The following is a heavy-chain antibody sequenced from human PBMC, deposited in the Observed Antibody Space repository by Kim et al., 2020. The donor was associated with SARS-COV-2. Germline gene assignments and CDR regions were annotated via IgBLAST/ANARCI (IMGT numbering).Heavy chain of an antibody. CDR2: IYASGST. Sequence: SETLSLNCTVSGGSISSYNWGWIRQPAGKGLEWIGRIYASGSTNQNPSLKSRVTMSVDTSKNQFSLKLTSVTAADTGVYYCAGYTSLPAYFDYWGQGALVTVSS. J-gene: IGHJ4*02. CDR3: AGYTSLPAYFDY. CDR1: GGSISSYN. D-gene: IGHD3-16*02. V-gene: IGHV4-4*07.